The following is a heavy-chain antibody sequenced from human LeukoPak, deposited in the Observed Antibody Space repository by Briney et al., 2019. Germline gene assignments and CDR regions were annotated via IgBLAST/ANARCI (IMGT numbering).Heavy chain of an antibody. V-gene: IGHV3-48*04. CDR2: ISSSSSTI. D-gene: IGHD6-13*01. Sequence: GGSLRLSCAASGFTFSSYGMTWVRQAPGKGLEWVSYISSSSSTIYYADSVKGRFTISRDNAKNSLYLQVNSLRAEDTAVYYCARVLEAAAFDYWGQGTLVTVSS. CDR1: GFTFSSYG. CDR3: ARVLEAAAFDY. J-gene: IGHJ4*02.